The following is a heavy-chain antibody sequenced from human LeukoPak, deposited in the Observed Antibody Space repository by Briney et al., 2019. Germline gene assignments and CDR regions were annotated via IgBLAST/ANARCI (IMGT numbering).Heavy chain of an antibody. D-gene: IGHD6-6*01. CDR3: ARDWGVSARPGYMDV. J-gene: IGHJ6*03. V-gene: IGHV4-59*01. CDR2: IYYSGST. Sequence: PSETLSLTCTVSGGSISGYYWNWIRQPPGKGLEWIGYIYYSGSTNYNPSLKSRVTISVDTSKNQFSLKLSSVTAADTAVYFCARDWGVSARPGYMDVWGKGTTVTVSS. CDR1: GGSISGYY.